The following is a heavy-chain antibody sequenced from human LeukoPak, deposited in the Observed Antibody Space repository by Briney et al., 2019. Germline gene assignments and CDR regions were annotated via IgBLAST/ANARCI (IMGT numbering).Heavy chain of an antibody. V-gene: IGHV1-2*02. D-gene: IGHD1-26*01. CDR2: INPISGDT. CDR3: AKYLVGAYDY. J-gene: IGHJ4*02. CDR1: GYTFTDSY. Sequence: GASVKVSRKATGYTFTDSYIHWVRQAPGQGLEWLGWINPISGDTKYAQKFQDRVTMTRDTSISTAYMELSRLRSDDTAMYYCAKYLVGAYDYWGQGTLVTVSS.